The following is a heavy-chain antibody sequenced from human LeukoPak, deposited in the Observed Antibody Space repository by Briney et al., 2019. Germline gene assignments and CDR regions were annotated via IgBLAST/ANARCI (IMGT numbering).Heavy chain of an antibody. Sequence: PSETLSLTCAVYGGSFSGYYWSWIRRPPGKGPEWIGEINHSGSTNYNPSLKSRVTISVDTSKNQFSLKLSSVTAADTAVYYCASLITAAALDYWGQGTLVTVSS. CDR2: INHSGST. CDR3: ASLITAAALDY. CDR1: GGSFSGYY. J-gene: IGHJ4*02. V-gene: IGHV4-34*01. D-gene: IGHD6-13*01.